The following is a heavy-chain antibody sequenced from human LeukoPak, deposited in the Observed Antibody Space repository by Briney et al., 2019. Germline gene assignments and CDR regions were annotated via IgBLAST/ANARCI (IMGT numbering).Heavy chain of an antibody. CDR1: GGSFSGYY. V-gene: IGHV4-59*01. Sequence: SETLSLTCAVYGGSFSGYYWSWIRQPPGKGLEWIGYIYYSGSTNYNPSLKSRVTISVDTSKNQFSLKLSSVTAADTAVYYCARALVGAYDAFDIWGQGTMVTVSS. D-gene: IGHD1-26*01. J-gene: IGHJ3*02. CDR3: ARALVGAYDAFDI. CDR2: IYYSGST.